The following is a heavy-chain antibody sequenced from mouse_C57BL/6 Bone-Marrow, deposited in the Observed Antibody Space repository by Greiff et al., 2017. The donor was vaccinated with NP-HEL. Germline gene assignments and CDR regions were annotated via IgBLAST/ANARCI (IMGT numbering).Heavy chain of an antibody. Sequence: VQLQQPGAELVRPGASVKLSCKASGYTFTSYGISWVKQRPGQGLEWIGEIYPRSGNTNYNEKFKGKATLTVDKSSSTAYMELRSLTSEDSAVYFGERTHCYDGSTDWFAYWGQGTLVTVSA. CDR1: GYTFTSYG. V-gene: IGHV1-81*01. CDR2: IYPRSGNT. CDR3: ERTHCYDGSTDWFAY. J-gene: IGHJ3*01. D-gene: IGHD1-1*01.